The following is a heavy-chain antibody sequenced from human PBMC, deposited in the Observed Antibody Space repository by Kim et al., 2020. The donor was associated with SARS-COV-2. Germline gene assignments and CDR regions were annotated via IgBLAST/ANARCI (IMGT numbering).Heavy chain of an antibody. J-gene: IGHJ3*02. D-gene: IGHD3-3*01. Sequence: YADSGKGRFTISRDNSKNTLYLQMNSLRAEDTAVYYCAKDWHLESYAFDIWGQGTMVTVSS. V-gene: IGHV3-30*02. CDR3: AKDWHLESYAFDI.